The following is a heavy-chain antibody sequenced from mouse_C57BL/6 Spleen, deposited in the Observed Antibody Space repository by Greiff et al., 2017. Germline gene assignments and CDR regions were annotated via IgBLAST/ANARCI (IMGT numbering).Heavy chain of an antibody. Sequence: QVQLQQPGAELVRPGSSVKLSCKASGYTFTSYWLHWVKQRPIQGLEWIGNIDPSDSETHYNQKFKDKATLTVDKSSSTAYMQLSSLTSEASAVYYCAREGYYGSPFAYWGQGTLVTVSA. V-gene: IGHV1-52*01. D-gene: IGHD1-1*01. CDR3: AREGYYGSPFAY. CDR2: IDPSDSET. J-gene: IGHJ3*01. CDR1: GYTFTSYW.